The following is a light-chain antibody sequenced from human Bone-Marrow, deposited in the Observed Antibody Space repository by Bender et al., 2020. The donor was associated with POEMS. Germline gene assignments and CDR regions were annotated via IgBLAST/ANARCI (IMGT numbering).Light chain of an antibody. J-gene: IGLJ3*02. CDR3: QSFDSSLSGV. V-gene: IGLV1-40*01. Sequence: QSALTQPPSASGSPGQSVAISCTGSISNIGAGYDVHWYQHLPGTAPKLLIYGNNNRPSGVPDRFSGSKSGTSASLAITGLQAEDEADYYCQSFDSSLSGVFGGGTKLTVL. CDR1: ISNIGAGYD. CDR2: GNN.